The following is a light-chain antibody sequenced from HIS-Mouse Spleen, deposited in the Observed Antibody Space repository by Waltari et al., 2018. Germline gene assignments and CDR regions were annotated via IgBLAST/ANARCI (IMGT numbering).Light chain of an antibody. CDR1: NIGSKN. Sequence: SYELTPPLSVSVALGQTARITCGGNNIGSKNVHWYQQKPGQAPVLVIYRDSNRPSGIPERFSGSNSGNTATLTISRAQAGDEADYYCQVWDSSTGFYVFGTGTKVTVL. V-gene: IGLV3-9*01. CDR2: RDS. CDR3: QVWDSSTGFYV. J-gene: IGLJ1*01.